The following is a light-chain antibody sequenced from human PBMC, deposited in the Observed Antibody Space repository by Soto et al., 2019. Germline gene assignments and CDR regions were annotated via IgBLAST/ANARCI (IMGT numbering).Light chain of an antibody. CDR1: QNISSFY. J-gene: IGKJ2*01. CDR3: QNYGRSPPT. Sequence: EIVLTQSPGTLSLSPGERATLSCRASQNISSFYLAWYQQKPGQAPSLLSHGATSRATGIPDRFSASGSGTDFTLTISRLESEDFAVYYCQNYGRSPPTFGQGTKLEIK. CDR2: GAT. V-gene: IGKV3-20*01.